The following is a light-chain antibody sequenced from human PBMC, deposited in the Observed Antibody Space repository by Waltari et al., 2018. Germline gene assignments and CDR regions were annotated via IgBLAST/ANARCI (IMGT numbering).Light chain of an antibody. Sequence: QSALTQPASVSGSPGQSITISCTETSSVVGSSNLVPRYQQHPGKAPKVIIYEGSKRPSGVSNRFSASKSGTTASLTISGLQAEDEADYYCSSYTGTTTPRLFGGGTKVTVL. V-gene: IGLV2-23*01. CDR2: EGS. J-gene: IGLJ3*02. CDR3: SSYTGTTTPRL. CDR1: SSVVGSSNL.